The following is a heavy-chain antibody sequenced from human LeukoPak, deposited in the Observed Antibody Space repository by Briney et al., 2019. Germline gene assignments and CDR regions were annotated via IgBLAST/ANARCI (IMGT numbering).Heavy chain of an antibody. Sequence: SVKVSFKASGGTFSSYAISWVRQAPGQGLEWMGGIIPIFGTANYAQKFQGRVTITADESTSTAYMELSSLRSEDTAVYYCATAGGYYGSGSYWPGDKDYWGQGTLVTVSS. J-gene: IGHJ4*02. CDR2: IIPIFGTA. CDR3: ATAGGYYGSGSYWPGDKDY. D-gene: IGHD3-10*01. CDR1: GGTFSSYA. V-gene: IGHV1-69*13.